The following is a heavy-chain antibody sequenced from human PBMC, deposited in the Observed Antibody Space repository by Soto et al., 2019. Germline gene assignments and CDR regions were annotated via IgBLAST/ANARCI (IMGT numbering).Heavy chain of an antibody. CDR2: ISCDGSNK. CDR3: ARGRRGYSYGLGVRGYYYYYGMDV. D-gene: IGHD5-18*01. J-gene: IGHJ6*02. CDR1: GFTFSSYA. V-gene: IGHV3-30-3*01. Sequence: QVQLVESGGGVVQPGRSLRLSCAASGFTFSSYAMHWVRQAPGKGLEWVAVISCDGSNKYYADSVKGRFTISRDNSKNTLYLQMNSLRAEDTAVYYCARGRRGYSYGLGVRGYYYYYGMDVWGQGSTVTVSS.